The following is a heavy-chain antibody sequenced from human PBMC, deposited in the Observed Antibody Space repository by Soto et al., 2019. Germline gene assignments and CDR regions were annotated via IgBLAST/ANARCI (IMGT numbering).Heavy chain of an antibody. CDR1: GFTFSSYS. J-gene: IGHJ4*02. CDR2: ISSSSSYI. CDR3: ASEATPFDY. Sequence: EVQLVESGGGLVKPGGSLRLSCAASGFTFSSYSMNWIRQAPGKGLEWVSSISSSSSYIYYADSVKGRFTISRDNAKNSLYLQMNSLRAEDTAVYYCASEATPFDYWGQGTLVTVSS. V-gene: IGHV3-21*01. D-gene: IGHD2-15*01.